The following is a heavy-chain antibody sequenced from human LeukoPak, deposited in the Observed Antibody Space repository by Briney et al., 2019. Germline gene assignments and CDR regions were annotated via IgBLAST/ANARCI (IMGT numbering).Heavy chain of an antibody. CDR3: AREGTAGTNLNWFDP. D-gene: IGHD1-1*01. CDR2: IDYSGKT. Sequence: SETLSLTCTVSGGSISSYYWSWIRQPPGKGLEWIGYIDYSGKTNYNPSLRSRVTISVDTSKNQFSLKLSSVTAADTAVYYCAREGTAGTNLNWFDPWGQGTLVTVSS. V-gene: IGHV4-59*01. J-gene: IGHJ5*02. CDR1: GGSISSYY.